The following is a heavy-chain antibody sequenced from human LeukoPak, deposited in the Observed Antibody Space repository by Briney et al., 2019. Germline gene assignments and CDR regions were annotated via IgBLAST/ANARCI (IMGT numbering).Heavy chain of an antibody. CDR2: ISGSGNTT. V-gene: IGHV3-23*01. J-gene: IGHJ4*02. CDR3: AETSTIGGAGSFDY. D-gene: IGHD5/OR15-5a*01. CDR1: GFTSSIYA. Sequence: GGSLRLSCAASGFTSSIYAMSWVRQAPGKGVEWVSTISGSGNTTYYADSVQGRFTISRDNSKDTLYLQMNSLRAEDTALYYCAETSTIGGAGSFDYWGQGTLVTVSS.